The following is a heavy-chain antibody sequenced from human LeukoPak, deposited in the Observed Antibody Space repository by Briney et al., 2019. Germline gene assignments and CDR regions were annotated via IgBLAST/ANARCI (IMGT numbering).Heavy chain of an antibody. Sequence: PSETLSLTCTVSGGSISSSSYSWGWIRQPPGKGLEWIGSIYYSGSTYYNPSLKSRVTISVDTSKNQFSLKLSSVTAADTAVYYCARGATVVTSKGFDYWGQGTLVTVSS. CDR2: IYYSGST. J-gene: IGHJ4*02. D-gene: IGHD4-23*01. CDR1: GGSISSSSYS. CDR3: ARGATVVTSKGFDY. V-gene: IGHV4-39*07.